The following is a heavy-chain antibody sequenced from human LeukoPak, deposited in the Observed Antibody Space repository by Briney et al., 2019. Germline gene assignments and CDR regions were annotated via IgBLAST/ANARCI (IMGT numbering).Heavy chain of an antibody. J-gene: IGHJ5*02. Sequence: SETLSLTCTVSGGSISSYYWSWIRQPAGKGLEWIGYIYYSGSTNYNPSLKSRVTISVDTSKNQFSLKLSSVTAADTAVYYCARVRLPSVAGTIDPWGQGTLVTVSS. V-gene: IGHV4-59*01. D-gene: IGHD6-19*01. CDR1: GGSISSYY. CDR3: ARVRLPSVAGTIDP. CDR2: IYYSGST.